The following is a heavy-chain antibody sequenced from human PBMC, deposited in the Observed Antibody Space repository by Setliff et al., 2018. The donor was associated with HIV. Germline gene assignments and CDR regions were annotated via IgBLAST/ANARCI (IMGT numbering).Heavy chain of an antibody. CDR3: ARLTFTRFIDV. V-gene: IGHV4-39*01. J-gene: IGHJ6*03. Sequence: PSETLSVTCSVSGDSISTPDYYWGWLRRPPGKGLEWLGSIHFRGSTYFHPSLKNRITMSVDTSRNQFSLRLTSVSASDTSVYYCARLTFTRFIDVWGKGTTVTV. CDR2: IHFRGST. CDR1: GDSISTPDYY. D-gene: IGHD3-10*01.